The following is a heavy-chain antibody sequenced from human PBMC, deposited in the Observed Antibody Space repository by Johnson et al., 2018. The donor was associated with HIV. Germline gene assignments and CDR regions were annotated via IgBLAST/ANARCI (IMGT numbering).Heavy chain of an antibody. CDR3: ATFGGGSFHAFDI. CDR2: IKCDGSEK. D-gene: IGHD1-26*01. V-gene: IGHV3-52*01. J-gene: IGHJ3*02. Sequence: MLLVESGGGVVQPGGSLRLSCAASGFTFSSSWMHWVCQAPEKGLEWVADIKCDGSEKYYVDSVKGRFTISRDNAKNSLYLQMNSLRAEDTAVYYCATFGGGSFHAFDIWGQGTMVTVSS. CDR1: GFTFSSSW.